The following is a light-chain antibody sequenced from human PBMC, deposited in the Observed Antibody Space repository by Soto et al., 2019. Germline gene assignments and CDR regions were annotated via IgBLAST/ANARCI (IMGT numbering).Light chain of an antibody. CDR2: DVS. CDR3: CSYAGSYTGV. CDR1: TSDVGGYNY. V-gene: IGLV2-11*01. Sequence: PRSVSASPGQSVTISCTGTTSDVGGYNYVSWYQQHPGQAPKLMIYDVSKRPSGVPDRFSGSKSGNTASLTISGLQAEDEADYYCCSYAGSYTGVFGGGTQLTV. J-gene: IGLJ3*02.